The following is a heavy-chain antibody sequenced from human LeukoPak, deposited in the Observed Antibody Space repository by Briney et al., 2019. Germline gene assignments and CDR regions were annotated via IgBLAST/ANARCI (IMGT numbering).Heavy chain of an antibody. CDR1: GYPFTDYY. CDR3: ARLADCSSSSCRSFDY. CDR2: INPNSGFT. D-gene: IGHD2-2*01. V-gene: IGHV1-2*02. J-gene: IGHJ4*02. Sequence: ASVTVSFKGSGYPFTDYYLHWVRQAPGQGREWMGWINPNSGFTNYAQKFQGRVTMTRDTSISTAYMELSRLRSDDTAVYYCARLADCSSSSCRSFDYWGQGTLVTVSS.